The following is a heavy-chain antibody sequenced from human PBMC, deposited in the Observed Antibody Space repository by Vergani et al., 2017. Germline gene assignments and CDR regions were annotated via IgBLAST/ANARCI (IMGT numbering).Heavy chain of an antibody. Sequence: EVQLLESGGDLVQPGGSLRLSCAASGFTFNHYAMNWVRQAPGQGLEWVSGISGSGGSTYSAGSVTGLFTISRDSSKNTLYLQMNRLSAADTAVYYCAKANPRNSGYDYLYDYHAMDVGGQGTTVTVS. V-gene: IGHV3-23*01. D-gene: IGHD5-12*01. CDR2: ISGSGGST. CDR1: GFTFNHYA. J-gene: IGHJ6*02. CDR3: AKANPRNSGYDYLYDYHAMDV.